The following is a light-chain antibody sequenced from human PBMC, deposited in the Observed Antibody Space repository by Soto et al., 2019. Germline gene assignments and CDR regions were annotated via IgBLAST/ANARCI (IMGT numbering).Light chain of an antibody. CDR3: QQYGVLWT. J-gene: IGKJ1*01. CDR1: QSVSSSY. V-gene: IGKV3-20*01. CDR2: GAS. Sequence: EIVLTQSPGTLSLSPGERVTLSCRASQSVSSSYLSWYQQKPGQAPRLLIYGASSRATRIPDRLSGSGSGTDVTLTISRLEPEDFAVYYCQQYGVLWTFGQGTKVEIK.